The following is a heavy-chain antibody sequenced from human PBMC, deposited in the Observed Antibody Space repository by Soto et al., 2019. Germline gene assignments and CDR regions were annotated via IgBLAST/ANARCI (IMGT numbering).Heavy chain of an antibody. CDR3: ARGGYDQLLTYYYYYGMDV. CDR2: IYYSGST. CDR1: GGSISSGGYY. V-gene: IGHV4-31*03. D-gene: IGHD2-2*01. J-gene: IGHJ6*02. Sequence: PSETLSLTGTVSGGSISSGGYYWRWILQHPGKGLEWIGYIYYSGSTYYNPSLKSRVTISVDTSKNQFSLKLSSVTAADTAVYYCARGGYDQLLTYYYYYGMDVWGQGTTVTVSS.